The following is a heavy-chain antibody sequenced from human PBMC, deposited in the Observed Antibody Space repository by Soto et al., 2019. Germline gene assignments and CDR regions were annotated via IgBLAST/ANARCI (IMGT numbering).Heavy chain of an antibody. Sequence: QVQLVQSGAEVKKLGSSVKVSCKTSGGTFSISVISWVRQAPGQGLEWMGGIIPISGSPNYAQEFQGRGTITANVSKSTAYMELSSLSSEDTAVYYCATLSRGSWSGFTAYWGQGTLVTVSS. D-gene: IGHD3-3*01. J-gene: IGHJ4*02. CDR2: IIPISGSP. V-gene: IGHV1-69*12. CDR1: GGTFSISV. CDR3: ATLSRGSWSGFTAY.